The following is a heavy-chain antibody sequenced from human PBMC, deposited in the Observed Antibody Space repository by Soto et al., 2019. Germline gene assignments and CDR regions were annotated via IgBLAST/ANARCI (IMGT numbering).Heavy chain of an antibody. V-gene: IGHV5-10-1*01. CDR2: IDPSDSYT. Sequence: GESLKSSCKGSGYSFTSYWISWVRQMLGKGREWMGRIDPSDSYTNYSPSFQGHVTISADKYISTAYLQWSSLKASDTATYYCARGPPEEVHGMDVWGQGTTVTVSS. D-gene: IGHD2-2*01. J-gene: IGHJ6*02. CDR1: GYSFTSYW. CDR3: ARGPPEEVHGMDV.